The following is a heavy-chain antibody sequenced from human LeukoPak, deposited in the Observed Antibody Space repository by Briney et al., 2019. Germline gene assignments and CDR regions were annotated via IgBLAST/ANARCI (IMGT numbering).Heavy chain of an antibody. D-gene: IGHD6-19*01. Sequence: PSETLSLTCTVSGGSIINTYCWGLIRQPPGKGLEWIGTISYSGSTYYHPSLQSRITISVDTSKNQFSLKLTSVTAADTAVYYCARQGLVIISDAFDIWGQGTMVTVSS. J-gene: IGHJ3*02. CDR2: ISYSGST. CDR1: GGSIINTYC. CDR3: ARQGLVIISDAFDI. V-gene: IGHV4-39*01.